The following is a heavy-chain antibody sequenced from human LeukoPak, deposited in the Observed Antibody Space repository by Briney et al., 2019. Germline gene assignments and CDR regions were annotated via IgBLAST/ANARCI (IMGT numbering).Heavy chain of an antibody. J-gene: IGHJ5*02. D-gene: IGHD3-22*01. CDR3: ARDTVDSTGPNVWFDP. Sequence: SQTLSLTCTVSGGSISSGGYYWSWMRQHPGKGLEWIGYIYYSGSTYYNPSLKSRVTISVDTSKNQFSLKLSSVTAADTAVYYCARDTVDSTGPNVWFDPWGQGTLVTVSS. CDR2: IYYSGST. V-gene: IGHV4-31*03. CDR1: GGSISSGGYY.